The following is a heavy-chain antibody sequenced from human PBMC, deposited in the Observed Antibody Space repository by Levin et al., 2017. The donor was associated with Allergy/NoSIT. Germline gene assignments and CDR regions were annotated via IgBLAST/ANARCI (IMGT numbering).Heavy chain of an antibody. Sequence: GGSLRLSCAASGFTFSSYSMNWVRQAPGKGLEWVSFISSSSSYIYYADSVKGRFTISRDNAKSSLYLQMKSLRAEDTAVYYCARDGIESEVDIVVVPGAPKYYYYGMDVWGQGTTVTVSS. V-gene: IGHV3-21*01. CDR1: GFTFSSYS. CDR3: ARDGIESEVDIVVVPGAPKYYYYGMDV. J-gene: IGHJ6*02. CDR2: ISSSSSYI. D-gene: IGHD2-2*01.